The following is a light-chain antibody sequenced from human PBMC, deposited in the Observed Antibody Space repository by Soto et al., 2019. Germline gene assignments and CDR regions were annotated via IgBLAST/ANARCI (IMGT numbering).Light chain of an antibody. Sequence: DIQMTQSPSTLSASVGDRVTITCRASQSITTYLNWYQQKPGKAHNLLIYSAFTLQRGVPSRFSGRRSGTDFTLTIRSLQPEDFATYYCQQSYTSPPTFGQGTKVDIK. J-gene: IGKJ1*01. CDR3: QQSYTSPPT. CDR1: QSITTY. CDR2: SAF. V-gene: IGKV1-39*01.